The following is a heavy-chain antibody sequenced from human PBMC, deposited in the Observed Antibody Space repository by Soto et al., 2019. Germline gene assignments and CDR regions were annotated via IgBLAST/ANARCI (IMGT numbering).Heavy chain of an antibody. CDR3: ASDSKESTVYESRGDHFDY. Sequence: ASVKVSCKASGYTFSSYYMHWVRQAPGQGLEWMGTINPKSGSTTYAQKFQGRVTVTRDTSTSTVYMQLSSLRSEDTAIYYCASDSKESTVYESRGDHFDYSGQGTQITVSS. V-gene: IGHV1-46*01. J-gene: IGHJ4*02. CDR2: INPKSGST. D-gene: IGHD4-4*01. CDR1: GYTFSSYY.